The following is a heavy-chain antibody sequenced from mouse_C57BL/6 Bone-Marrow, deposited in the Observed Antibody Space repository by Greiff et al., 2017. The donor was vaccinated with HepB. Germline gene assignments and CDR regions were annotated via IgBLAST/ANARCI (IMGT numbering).Heavy chain of an antibody. J-gene: IGHJ3*01. CDR2: INPYNGGT. Sequence: EVKLVESGPVLVKPGASVKMSCKASGYTFTDYYMNWVKQSHGKSLEWIGVINPYNGGTSYNQKFKGKATLTVDKSSSTAYMELNSLTSEDSAVYYCARRDYYGSSWFAYWGQGTLVTVSA. CDR1: GYTFTDYY. V-gene: IGHV1-19*01. CDR3: ARRDYYGSSWFAY. D-gene: IGHD1-1*01.